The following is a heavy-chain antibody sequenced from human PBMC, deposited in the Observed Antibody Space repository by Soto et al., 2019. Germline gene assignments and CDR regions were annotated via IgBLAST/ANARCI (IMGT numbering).Heavy chain of an antibody. CDR2: NNTNSGGN. V-gene: IGHV1-8*01. D-gene: IGHD3-10*01. Sequence: ASVKVSCKASANTFTRYEINRVRQATGHGLEWVGWNNTNSGGNHYAQKFQGRVTMTKDTAIRTVYMEVRRLRSDDTAVYYCARGRASGSYYLLDYWGQGTLVTVSS. J-gene: IGHJ4*02. CDR3: ARGRASGSYYLLDY. CDR1: ANTFTRYE.